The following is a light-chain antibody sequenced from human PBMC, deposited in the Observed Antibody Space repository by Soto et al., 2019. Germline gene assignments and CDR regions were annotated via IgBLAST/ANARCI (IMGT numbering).Light chain of an antibody. CDR3: QQYNNWPRT. V-gene: IGKV1-5*03. CDR2: KAS. CDR1: QSISSW. J-gene: IGKJ1*01. Sequence: DIQMTQSPSTLSASVGDRVTITCRASQSISSWLAWYQQKPGKAPKLLIYKASSLESGVPSRFSGSGSGTEFTLTISSLQSEDFAVYYCQQYNNWPRTFGQGSTGDIK.